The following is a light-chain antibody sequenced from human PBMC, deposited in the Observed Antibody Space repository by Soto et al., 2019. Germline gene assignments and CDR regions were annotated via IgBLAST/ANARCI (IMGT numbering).Light chain of an antibody. Sequence: QSVLTQPPSASGTPGQKVTISCSGSSSNIESNYVYWYQQLPGTAPKLLIYRNNQRPSGVPDRFSGSKSGTSASLAISGLRSEDEAGYYCAAWDDSLSGYVFGTGTKLTVL. CDR2: RNN. CDR3: AAWDDSLSGYV. J-gene: IGLJ1*01. V-gene: IGLV1-47*01. CDR1: SSNIESNY.